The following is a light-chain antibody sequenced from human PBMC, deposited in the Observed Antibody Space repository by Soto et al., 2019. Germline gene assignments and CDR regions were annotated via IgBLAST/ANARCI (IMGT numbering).Light chain of an antibody. CDR1: SSDVGGYSY. CDR2: DAT. Sequence: QSALTQPRSVSGSPGQSVTISCTGTSSDVGGYSYVSWYQQHPGKVPKVMIYDATKRPSGVPDRFSGSKSGNTASLTISGLQAEDEGDYYCCSYAGSYTLVFGGGTKLTVL. CDR3: CSYAGSYTLV. V-gene: IGLV2-11*01. J-gene: IGLJ2*01.